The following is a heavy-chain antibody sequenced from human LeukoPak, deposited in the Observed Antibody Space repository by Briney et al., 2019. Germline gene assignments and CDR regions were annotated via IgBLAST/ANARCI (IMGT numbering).Heavy chain of an antibody. Sequence: GGSLRLSCAASGFTFDDYAMHWVRQAPGKGLEWVSGISWNSGSIGYADSVKGRFTISRDNAKNSLYLQMNSLRAEDTALYYCAKEAAAGPGGMDVWGQGTTVTVSS. CDR3: AKEAAAGPGGMDV. CDR2: ISWNSGSI. CDR1: GFTFDDYA. D-gene: IGHD6-13*01. J-gene: IGHJ6*02. V-gene: IGHV3-9*01.